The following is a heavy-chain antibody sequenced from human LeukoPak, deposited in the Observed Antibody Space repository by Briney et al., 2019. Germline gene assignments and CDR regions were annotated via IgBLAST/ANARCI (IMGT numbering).Heavy chain of an antibody. D-gene: IGHD1-26*01. V-gene: IGHV1-8*03. Sequence: ASVKVSCKASGGTLSSYAINWVRQATGQGLEWMGWMNPNSGNTGYAQKFQGRVTITRNTSISTAYMELSSLRSEDTAVYYCARGGHIVGATIWYYYYYMDVWGKGTTVTVSS. CDR2: MNPNSGNT. CDR1: GGTLSSYA. CDR3: ARGGHIVGATIWYYYYYMDV. J-gene: IGHJ6*03.